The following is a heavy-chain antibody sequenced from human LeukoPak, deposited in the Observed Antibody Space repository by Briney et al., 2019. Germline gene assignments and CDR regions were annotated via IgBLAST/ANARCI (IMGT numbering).Heavy chain of an antibody. CDR2: IYHSGST. J-gene: IGHJ1*01. Sequence: SETLSLTCTVSGGSISSYYWGWIRQPPGKGLEWIGSIYHSGSTYYNPSLKSRVTISVDTSKNQFSLKLRSVTAADTAVYYCARVVQSTDSSGFYLPEYFQHWGQGTLVTVSS. CDR1: GGSISSYY. CDR3: ARVVQSTDSSGFYLPEYFQH. D-gene: IGHD3-22*01. V-gene: IGHV4-38-2*02.